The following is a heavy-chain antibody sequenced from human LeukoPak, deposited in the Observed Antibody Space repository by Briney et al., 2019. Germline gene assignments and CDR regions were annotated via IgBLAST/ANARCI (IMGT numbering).Heavy chain of an antibody. V-gene: IGHV1-2*02. CDR3: ARGVYCSSSSCSGGLGYYFYFMDV. D-gene: IGHD2-2*01. CDR2: INPNNGDT. Sequence: ASVTVSCKASGYTFTGSYLNWLRQAAGQGLEWMGWINPNNGDTNHAQKFQGRVTMTRDTSISTAYMELSSLRSDDTAVYYCARGVYCSSSSCSGGLGYYFYFMDVWGKGTTVTVSS. J-gene: IGHJ6*03. CDR1: GYTFTGSY.